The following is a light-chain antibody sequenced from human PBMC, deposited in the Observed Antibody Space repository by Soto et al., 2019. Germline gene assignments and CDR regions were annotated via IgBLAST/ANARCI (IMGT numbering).Light chain of an antibody. CDR1: TGAVTSGYY. CDR2: STS. CDR3: LLYYGGAQLV. J-gene: IGLJ2*01. Sequence: QTVVTQEPSLTVSPGGTGTLTCASSTGAVTSGYYPNWFQQKPGQPPRALIYSTSNTHSGPPARFSGSLLGGKAVLTLSGVQPEDEVEYYFLLYYGGAQLVFGGGTKLTVL. V-gene: IGLV7-43*01.